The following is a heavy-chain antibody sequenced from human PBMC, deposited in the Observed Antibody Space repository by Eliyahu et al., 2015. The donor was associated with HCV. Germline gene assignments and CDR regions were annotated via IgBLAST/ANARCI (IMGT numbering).Heavy chain of an antibody. J-gene: IGHJ6*02. V-gene: IGHV3-23*01. Sequence: EEQLLESGGGLVQPGGSLRLSCAASGFXFIXXAXNWVRQAPGKGSEWVSGISGSSGSTYYADSVRGRFTISRDTSKNTLYLQMNSLRVEDTALFFCAKGLDDYYYHGMDVWGQGTTVTISS. CDR3: AKGLDDYYYHGMDV. CDR1: GFXFIXXA. CDR2: ISGSSGST.